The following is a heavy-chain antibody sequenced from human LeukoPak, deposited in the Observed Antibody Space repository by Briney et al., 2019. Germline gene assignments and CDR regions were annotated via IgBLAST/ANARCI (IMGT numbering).Heavy chain of an antibody. CDR3: ASSHDPWGLAAFDI. J-gene: IGHJ3*02. D-gene: IGHD7-27*01. V-gene: IGHV3-23*01. Sequence: GGSLRLSCAASGFTFSSYATGWVRQAPGKGLEWVSAISGSGGSTYYADSVKGRFTISRDNSKNTLYLQMNSLRAEDTAVYYCASSHDPWGLAAFDIWGQGTMVTVSS. CDR1: GFTFSSYA. CDR2: ISGSGGST.